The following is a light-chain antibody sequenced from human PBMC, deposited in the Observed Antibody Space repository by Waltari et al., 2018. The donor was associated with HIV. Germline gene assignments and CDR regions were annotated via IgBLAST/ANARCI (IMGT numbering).Light chain of an antibody. V-gene: IGKV3-15*01. CDR1: QSGSSS. Sequence: EIVMTQSPATLSVSPGERATLSCRASQSGSSSLGWYQQKPGQAPRLLIYGASTRGTGIPTRFSGRGSGTESTPTISSPQAEDVAVYYWQQYYAWPLTFGGGTKVEVK. J-gene: IGKJ4*01. CDR3: QQYYAWPLT. CDR2: GAS.